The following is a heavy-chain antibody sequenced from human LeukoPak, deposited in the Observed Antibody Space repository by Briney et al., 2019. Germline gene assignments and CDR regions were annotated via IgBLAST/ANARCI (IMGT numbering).Heavy chain of an antibody. CDR3: ARTPEGFGELFFDY. CDR1: GGSISSSSYY. D-gene: IGHD3-10*01. Sequence: SETLSLTCTVSGGSISSSSYYWGWIRQHPGKGLEWIGYIYYSGSTYYNPSLKSRVTISVDTSKNQFSLKLSSVTAADTAVYYCARTPEGFGELFFDYWGQGTLVTVSS. V-gene: IGHV4-31*03. J-gene: IGHJ4*02. CDR2: IYYSGST.